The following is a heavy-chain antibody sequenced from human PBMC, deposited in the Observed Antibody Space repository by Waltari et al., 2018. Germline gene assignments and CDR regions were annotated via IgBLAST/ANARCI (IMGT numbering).Heavy chain of an antibody. CDR2: IRYDGSNK. CDR3: ANIEEGPKSPVTLGDY. CDR1: GFTFSSYG. D-gene: IGHD4-17*01. Sequence: QVQLVESGGGVVQPGGSLRLSCAASGFTFSSYGMHWVRQAPGKGLEWVAFIRYDGSNKYYADSGKGRFTISRDNSKNTLYLQMNSLRAEDTAVYYCANIEEGPKSPVTLGDYWGQGTLVTVSS. J-gene: IGHJ4*02. V-gene: IGHV3-30*02.